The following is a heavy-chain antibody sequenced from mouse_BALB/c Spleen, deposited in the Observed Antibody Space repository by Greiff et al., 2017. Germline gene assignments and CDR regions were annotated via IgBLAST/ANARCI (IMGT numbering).Heavy chain of an antibody. J-gene: IGHJ2*01. CDR2: ISTYYGDA. D-gene: IGHD1-1*02. Sequence: QVQLQQSGAELVRPGVSVKISCKGSGYTFTDYAMHWVKQSHAKSLEWIGVISTYYGDASYNQKFKGKATMTVDKSSSTAYMELARLTSEDSAIYYCARGSYYFDYWGKGTTLTVSS. V-gene: IGHV1S137*01. CDR3: ARGSYYFDY. CDR1: GYTFTDYA.